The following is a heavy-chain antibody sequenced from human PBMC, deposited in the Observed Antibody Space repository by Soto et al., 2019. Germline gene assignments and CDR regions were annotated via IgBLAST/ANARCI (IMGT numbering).Heavy chain of an antibody. CDR2: IIPIFGTA. Sequence: SVKVSCKASGCTFSSYAISWVRQAPGQGLEWMGGIIPIFGTANYAQKFQGRVTITADESTSTAYMELSSLRSEDTAVYYCARVSDSSGITIDYWGQGTLVTVSS. CDR1: GCTFSSYA. CDR3: ARVSDSSGITIDY. J-gene: IGHJ4*02. D-gene: IGHD3-22*01. V-gene: IGHV1-69*13.